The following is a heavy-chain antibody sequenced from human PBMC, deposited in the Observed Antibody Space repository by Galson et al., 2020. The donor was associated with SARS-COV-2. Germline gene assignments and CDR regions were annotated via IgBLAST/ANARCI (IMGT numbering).Heavy chain of an antibody. CDR1: EFTLSTKY. J-gene: IGHJ6*02. D-gene: IGHD6-19*01. CDR2: IYNNDRT. CDR3: ARGELTVAGYFSPNYYYYGMDV. V-gene: IGHV3-53*01. Sequence: GGSLRLSCAASEFTLSTKYMTWVRRAPGKGLEWVSVIYNNDRTYYADSVKGRFTISRDNAKNTLYLQMNSLRVEDTAVYYCARGELTVAGYFSPNYYYYGMDVWGQGTTVT.